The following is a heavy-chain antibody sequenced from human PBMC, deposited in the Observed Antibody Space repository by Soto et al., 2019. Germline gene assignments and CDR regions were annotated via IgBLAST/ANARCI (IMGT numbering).Heavy chain of an antibody. CDR2: IDWDDDK. CDR3: ALGGDCSSMPYDY. D-gene: IGHD2-21*01. V-gene: IGHV2-70*11. J-gene: IGHJ4*02. CDR1: GFSLSTSGVC. Sequence: ESGPTLVNPTQTLTLTCTFSGFSLSTSGVCVSWIRQPPGKALEWLARIDWDDDKYYSTSLKTRLTISKDTSKNQVVLTMTNMDTVDTATYYCALGGDCSSMPYDYWGQGTLVTVSS.